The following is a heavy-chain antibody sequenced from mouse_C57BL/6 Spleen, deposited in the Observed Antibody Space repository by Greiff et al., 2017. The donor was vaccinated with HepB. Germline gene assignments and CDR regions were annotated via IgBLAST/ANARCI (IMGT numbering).Heavy chain of an antibody. V-gene: IGHV5-4*03. J-gene: IGHJ2*01. D-gene: IGHD1-2*01. CDR1: GFTFSSYA. Sequence: EVKVVESGGGLVKPGGSLKLSCAASGFTFSSYAMSWVRQTPEKRLEWVATISDGGSYTYYPDNVKGRFTISRDNAKNNLYLQMSHLKSEDTAMYYCARVTATTGYFDYWGQGTTLTVSS. CDR3: ARVTATTGYFDY. CDR2: ISDGGSYT.